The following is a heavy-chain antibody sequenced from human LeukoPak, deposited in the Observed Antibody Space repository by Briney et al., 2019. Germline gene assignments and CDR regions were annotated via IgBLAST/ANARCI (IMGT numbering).Heavy chain of an antibody. CDR2: IYYSGST. Sequence: PSETLSLTCTVSGGSISSSSYYWGWIRQPPGKGLEWIGSIYYSGSTYYNPSLKSRVTISVDTSKNQFSLKLSSVTAADTAVYYCARGKRTSYYFDYWGQGTLVTVSS. J-gene: IGHJ4*02. V-gene: IGHV4-39*07. CDR1: GGSISSSSYY. D-gene: IGHD2-8*01. CDR3: ARGKRTSYYFDY.